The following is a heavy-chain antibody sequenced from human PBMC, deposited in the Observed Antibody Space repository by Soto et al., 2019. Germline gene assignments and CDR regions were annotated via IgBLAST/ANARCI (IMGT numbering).Heavy chain of an antibody. J-gene: IGHJ5*02. Sequence: GGSLRLSCAASGFTFSSYSMNWVRQAPGKGLEWVSSISSSSSYIYYADSVKGRFTISRDNAKNSLYLQMNSLRAEDTAVYYCARGLTTVTTNWFDPWGQGTLVTVYS. CDR2: ISSSSSYI. CDR3: ARGLTTVTTNWFDP. D-gene: IGHD4-4*01. V-gene: IGHV3-21*01. CDR1: GFTFSSYS.